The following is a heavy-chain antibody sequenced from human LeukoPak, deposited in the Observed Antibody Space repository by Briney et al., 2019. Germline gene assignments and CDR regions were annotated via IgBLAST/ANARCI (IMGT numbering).Heavy chain of an antibody. CDR2: ITGSTGTT. CDR3: AREGSDNSGYDLDF. CDR1: GFTFGSYA. J-gene: IGHJ4*02. V-gene: IGHV3-23*01. Sequence: GGSLRLSCAASGFTFGSYAMNWVRQAPGKGLEWVSAITGSTGTTYYADSVKGRFTVSRDNSKNTLYPQVNSLRAEDTAVYYCAREGSDNSGYDLDFWGQGTLVTVSS. D-gene: IGHD3-9*01.